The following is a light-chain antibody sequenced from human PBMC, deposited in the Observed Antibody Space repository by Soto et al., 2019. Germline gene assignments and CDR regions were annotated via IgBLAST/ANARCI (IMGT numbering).Light chain of an antibody. CDR3: QQDGSSPFT. CDR2: GAS. Sequence: QSPSTLSASVGDRATLSCRTSQTIGSTSLAWYQQKPDQAPRLLIYGASTRATGIPDRFSGSESGTDFTLTISRLEPEDFVVYYCQQDGSSPFTFGQGTRLE. J-gene: IGKJ5*01. CDR1: QTIGSTS. V-gene: IGKV3-20*01.